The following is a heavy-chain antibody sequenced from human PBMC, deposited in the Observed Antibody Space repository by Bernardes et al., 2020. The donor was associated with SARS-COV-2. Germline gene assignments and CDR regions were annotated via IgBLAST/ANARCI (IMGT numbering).Heavy chain of an antibody. V-gene: IGHV3-23*01. CDR3: ATYHSTGYYYGA. J-gene: IGHJ5*02. CDR1: GFTFSSYA. D-gene: IGHD3-22*01. CDR2: ISGSGGST. Sequence: GGSLRLSCAASGFTFSSYAMSWVRQAPGKGLEWVSAISGSGGSTYYADSVKGRFTISRDNSKNTLYLQMTALSAEDTAVYYCATYHSTGYYYGAWGQGTLVTVSS.